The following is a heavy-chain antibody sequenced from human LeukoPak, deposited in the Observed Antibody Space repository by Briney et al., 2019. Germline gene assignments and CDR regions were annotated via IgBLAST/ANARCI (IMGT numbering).Heavy chain of an antibody. J-gene: IGHJ5*02. V-gene: IGHV4-61*02. D-gene: IGHD5/OR15-5a*01. CDR1: GGSISSGSYY. Sequence: SETLSLTCTVSGGSISSGSYYWSWIRQPAGKGLEWIGRIYTSGSTNYNPSLKSRVTISVDTSKNQFSLKLSSVTAADTAVYYCARDGSARLRWFDPWGQGTLVTVSS. CDR3: ARDGSARLRWFDP. CDR2: IYTSGST.